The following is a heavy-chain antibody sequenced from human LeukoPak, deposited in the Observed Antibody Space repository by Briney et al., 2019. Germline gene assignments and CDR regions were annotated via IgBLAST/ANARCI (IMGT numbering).Heavy chain of an antibody. CDR1: GGSISSSHW. CDR3: ARRFGYYGSGSYYNAPHP. D-gene: IGHD3-10*01. J-gene: IGHJ5*02. CDR2: INHSGST. Sequence: SETLSLTCAVSGGSISSSHWWSWVRRPPGKGLEWIGEINHSGSTNYNPSLKSRVTISVDTSKNQFSLKLSSVTAADTAVYYCARRFGYYGSGSYYNAPHPWGQGTLVTVSS. V-gene: IGHV4-4*02.